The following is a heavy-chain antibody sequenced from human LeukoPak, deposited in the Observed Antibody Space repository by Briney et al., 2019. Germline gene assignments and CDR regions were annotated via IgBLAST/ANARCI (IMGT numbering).Heavy chain of an antibody. V-gene: IGHV4-59*01. Sequence: SETLSLTCSVSAGSISIYHWSWIRQPPGKGLEWIGYIYDSGSTTYNPSLRSRLTISLDASKHQFSLELSSVTAADTAIYYCVRVDRSHWHPTRFHPWGQGTLVTVSS. CDR1: AGSISIYH. J-gene: IGHJ5*02. CDR3: VRVDRSHWHPTRFHP. CDR2: IYDSGST. D-gene: IGHD1-1*01.